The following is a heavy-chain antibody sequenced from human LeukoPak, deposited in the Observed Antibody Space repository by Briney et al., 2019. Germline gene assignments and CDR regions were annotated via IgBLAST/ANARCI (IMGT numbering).Heavy chain of an antibody. J-gene: IGHJ4*02. CDR1: GFTVSSNY. Sequence: GGSLRLSCAASGFTVSSNYMSWVRQAPGKGLEWVSVIYSGGSTYYADSVKGRFTISRDNSKNTLYLQMNSLRAEDTAVYYCASSPNYGGNPAGSQENWGQGTLVTVSS. CDR2: IYSGGST. CDR3: ASSPNYGGNPAGSQEN. D-gene: IGHD4-23*01. V-gene: IGHV3-53*01.